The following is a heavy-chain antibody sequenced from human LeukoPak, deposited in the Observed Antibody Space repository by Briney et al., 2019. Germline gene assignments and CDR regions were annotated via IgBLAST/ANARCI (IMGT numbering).Heavy chain of an antibody. CDR3: VRLVFCSTTSCYFDY. CDR2: INYRGTT. V-gene: IGHV4-39*01. CDR1: GDSISSGRYF. Sequence: SETLSLTCTVSGDSISSGRYFWAWVRQPPGTGLEWIGSINYRGTTYYTPSLKSRVTISVDTSKNQFSLKFSSVTAVDMSVYYCVRLVFCSTTSCYFDYWGQGRLVTVSS. D-gene: IGHD2-2*01. J-gene: IGHJ4*02.